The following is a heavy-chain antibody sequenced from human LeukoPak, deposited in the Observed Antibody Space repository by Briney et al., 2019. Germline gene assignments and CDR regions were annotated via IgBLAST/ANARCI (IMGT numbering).Heavy chain of an antibody. Sequence: GGSLRLSCTASGFTISDNYMSWARQAPGKGLEWVSVMYSGGLTYYLDSVKGRFSTSRDNAKNTLFLQMNSLRVEDTAVYYCARELGSTRSFDYWGQGTLVTVSS. CDR3: ARELGSTRSFDY. V-gene: IGHV3-53*01. CDR1: GFTISDNY. CDR2: MYSGGLT. J-gene: IGHJ4*02. D-gene: IGHD1-26*01.